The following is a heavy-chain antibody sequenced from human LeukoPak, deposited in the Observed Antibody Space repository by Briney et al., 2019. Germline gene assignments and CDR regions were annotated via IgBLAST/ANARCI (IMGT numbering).Heavy chain of an antibody. CDR1: GYTFTSYA. V-gene: IGHV1-3*03. Sequence: ASVKVSCKASGYTFTSYAMHWVRQAPGQRLEWMGWINAGNGNTKYSQEFQGRVTMTRDMSTSTVYMELSSLRSEDTAVYYCVRSYYGGGDASDIWGQGTMVTVSS. CDR3: VRSYYGGGDASDI. J-gene: IGHJ3*02. CDR2: INAGNGNT. D-gene: IGHD2/OR15-2a*01.